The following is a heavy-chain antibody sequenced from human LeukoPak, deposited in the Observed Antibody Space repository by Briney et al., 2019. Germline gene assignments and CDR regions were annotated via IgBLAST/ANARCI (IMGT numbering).Heavy chain of an antibody. J-gene: IGHJ3*02. D-gene: IGHD6-13*01. CDR2: ISYDGSNK. CDR1: GFTFSSYG. Sequence: PGGSLRLSCAASGFTFSSYGMHWVRQAPGKGLEWVAVISYDGSNKYYADSVKGRFTISRDNSKNTLYLQMNSLRAEDTAVYYCAKGDSSSWPPGAFDIWGQGTMVTVSS. V-gene: IGHV3-30*18. CDR3: AKGDSSSWPPGAFDI.